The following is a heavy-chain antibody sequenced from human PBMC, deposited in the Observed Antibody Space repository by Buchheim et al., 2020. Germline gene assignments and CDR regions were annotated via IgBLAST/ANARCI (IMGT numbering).Heavy chain of an antibody. CDR2: IKSDGGST. V-gene: IGHV3-74*01. CDR3: VREGLYSGNYWFDH. Sequence: EVELLESGGGLVQPGGSLRLSCAASGFNFRDYWMHWVRQAPGKGLVWVSRIKSDGGSTTYADSVGGRFTISRDNAKKTLFLQMSSLRAEDTAVYYCVREGLYSGNYWFDHWGQGTL. J-gene: IGHJ5*02. CDR1: GFNFRDYW. D-gene: IGHD1-26*01.